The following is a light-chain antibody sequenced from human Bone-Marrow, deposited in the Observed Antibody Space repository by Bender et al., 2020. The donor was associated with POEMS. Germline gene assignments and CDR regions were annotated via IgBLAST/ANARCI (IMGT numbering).Light chain of an antibody. CDR3: CSYVGTSWV. J-gene: IGLJ3*02. CDR2: DVS. Sequence: QSALTQPRSVSGSPGQSVTISCTGSGSDVGGYNFVSWYQQYPDKAPKLIIYDVSQRPSGVPDRFSGSKSGNTASLTISGLQAEDEADYFCCSYVGTSWVLGGGTKVIVL. CDR1: GSDVGGYNF. V-gene: IGLV2-11*01.